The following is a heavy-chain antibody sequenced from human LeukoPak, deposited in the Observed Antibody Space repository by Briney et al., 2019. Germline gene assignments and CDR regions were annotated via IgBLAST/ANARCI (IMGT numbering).Heavy chain of an antibody. Sequence: PSETLSLTCTVSGGSISSSSYYWGWIRQPPGKGLEWIGSIYYSGSTYYNPSLKSRVTISVDTSKNQFSLKLSSVTAADTAVYYCARRYSSSSVWFDPWGQGTLVTVSS. D-gene: IGHD6-13*01. V-gene: IGHV4-39*01. CDR2: IYYSGST. J-gene: IGHJ5*02. CDR1: GGSISSSSYY. CDR3: ARRYSSSSVWFDP.